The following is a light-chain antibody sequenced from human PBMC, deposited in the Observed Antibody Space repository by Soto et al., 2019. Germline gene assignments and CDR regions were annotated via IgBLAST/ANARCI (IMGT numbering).Light chain of an antibody. CDR1: QSVTIDY. CDR3: QQYGSSPIT. V-gene: IGKV3-20*01. CDR2: GAS. Sequence: EIVLTQSPGTLSLSPGERATLSCRASQSVTIDYLAWYQHKPGQAPRLLIYGASSGATDIPDRFSGSGSGTDFTLTISRLEPEDFAVYYCQQYGSSPITFGPGTRLEIK. J-gene: IGKJ5*01.